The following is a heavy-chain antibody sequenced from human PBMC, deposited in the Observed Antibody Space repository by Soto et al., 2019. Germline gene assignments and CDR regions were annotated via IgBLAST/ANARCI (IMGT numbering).Heavy chain of an antibody. Sequence: QLQLQESGPGLVKPSETLSLTCTVSGGSISSGSFYWGWIRQPPGKGLEWIGSIYYTRNTYYNPSLKSRVTISVDSSKNQFSLKRSSVTAADTAVYYCARHWEQWLGYIDDWGQGTRVAVSS. CDR3: ARHWEQWLGYIDD. D-gene: IGHD6-19*01. V-gene: IGHV4-39*01. CDR2: IYYTRNT. CDR1: GGSISSGSFY. J-gene: IGHJ4*02.